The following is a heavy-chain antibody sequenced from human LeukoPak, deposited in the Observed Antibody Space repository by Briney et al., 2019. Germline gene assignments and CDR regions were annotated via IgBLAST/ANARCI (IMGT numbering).Heavy chain of an antibody. J-gene: IGHJ3*02. Sequence: GGSLRLSCAASGFTFSSYWITWVRQAPGKGLEWVANINQDGSEKCYVDSVKGRFTISRDNAKNSLSLQMNSLRVEDTAVYYCARGVVVAPRSAFDIWGQGTMVIVSS. D-gene: IGHD2-2*01. CDR3: ARGVVVAPRSAFDI. CDR1: GFTFSSYW. V-gene: IGHV3-7*01. CDR2: INQDGSEK.